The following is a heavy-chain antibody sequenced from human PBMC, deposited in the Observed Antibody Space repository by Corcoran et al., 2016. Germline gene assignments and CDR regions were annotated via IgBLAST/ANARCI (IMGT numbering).Heavy chain of an antibody. D-gene: IGHD6-19*01. J-gene: IGHJ6*02. Sequence: QVQLVQSGAEVKKPGASVKVSCKASGYTFTGYYMHWVRQAPGQGLEWMGWINPNSGGTNYAQKFQGRVTMTRDTSITTAYMELSRLRSDDTAVYYCASARRWGIAVGRDPYYMDVWGQGTTVTVPS. CDR3: ASARRWGIAVGRDPYYMDV. CDR2: INPNSGGT. CDR1: GYTFTGYY. V-gene: IGHV1-2*02.